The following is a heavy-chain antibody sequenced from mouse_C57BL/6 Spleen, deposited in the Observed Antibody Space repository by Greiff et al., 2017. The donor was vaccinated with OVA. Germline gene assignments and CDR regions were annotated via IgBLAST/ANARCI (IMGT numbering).Heavy chain of an antibody. Sequence: VQLQQSGAELARPGASVKLSCKASGYTFTRYGISWVKQRTGQGLEWIGEIYPRSGNTSYNEKFKGKATLTADKSSSTAYMELRSLTSEDSAVYVCAIYDYDPYLAMDYWGQGTSVTVSS. CDR3: AIYDYDPYLAMDY. V-gene: IGHV1-81*01. CDR1: GYTFTRYG. CDR2: IYPRSGNT. D-gene: IGHD2-4*01. J-gene: IGHJ4*01.